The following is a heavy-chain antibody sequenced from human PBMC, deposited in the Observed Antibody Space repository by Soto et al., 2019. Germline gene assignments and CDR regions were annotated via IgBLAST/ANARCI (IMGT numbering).Heavy chain of an antibody. CDR2: IFSNDEK. V-gene: IGHV2-26*04. D-gene: IGHD6-13*01. Sequence: QVTVKESGPVLVKPTETLTLTCTVSGFSLRNAGLGVSWIRQPPGKALEWLAHIFSNDEKSYSTSLKSRLTTSKDTSRSQVVLIMTNMDPVDTATYYCASTYSTSWYWFDHWGQGTLVTVSS. J-gene: IGHJ5*02. CDR3: ASTYSTSWYWFDH. CDR1: GFSLRNAGLG.